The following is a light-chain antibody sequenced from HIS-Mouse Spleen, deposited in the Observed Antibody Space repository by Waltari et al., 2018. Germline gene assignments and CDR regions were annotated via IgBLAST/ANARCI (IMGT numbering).Light chain of an antibody. V-gene: IGLV2-23*01. J-gene: IGLJ3*02. Sequence: QSALTQPASVSGSPGTSITISCPGTRSDVWGYNLVPWYQQHPGKAPKLMIYEGSKRPSGVSNRFSGSKSGNTASLTISGLQAEDEADYYCCSYAGSSTWVFGGGTKLTVL. CDR1: RSDVWGYNL. CDR3: CSYAGSSTWV. CDR2: EGS.